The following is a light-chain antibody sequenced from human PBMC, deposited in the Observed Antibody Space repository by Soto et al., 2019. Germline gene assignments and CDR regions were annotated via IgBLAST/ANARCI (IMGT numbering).Light chain of an antibody. CDR3: QQRNNWPPIT. CDR1: QSVTKC. J-gene: IGKJ5*01. CDR2: DVF. V-gene: IGKV3-11*01. Sequence: EIVLTQSPATLSLSPGERATLSCRASQSVTKCLAWYQQKPGQAPRLLIYDVFSRAPGIPARFSGSGSGTDFTLTISSLEPEDFAVYYCQQRNNWPPITFGQGTRLEIK.